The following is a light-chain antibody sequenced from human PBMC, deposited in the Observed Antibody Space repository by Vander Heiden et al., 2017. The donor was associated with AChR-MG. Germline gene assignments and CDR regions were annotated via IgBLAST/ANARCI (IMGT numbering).Light chain of an antibody. CDR1: QIISSNY. V-gene: IGKV3-20*01. Sequence: IVLTHSPGPLSLSPGETVTLSSRARQIISSNYLAWYQHRPGQAPTLLIYGASIRATGIPARFSGSGSGTDFTLTISRLEAEDFAVYYCHQDGSSPRTFGQGTRVEI. CDR2: GAS. CDR3: HQDGSSPRT. J-gene: IGKJ1*01.